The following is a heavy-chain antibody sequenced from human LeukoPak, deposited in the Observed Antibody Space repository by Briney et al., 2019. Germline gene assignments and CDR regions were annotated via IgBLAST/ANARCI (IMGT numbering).Heavy chain of an antibody. D-gene: IGHD6-25*01. V-gene: IGHV1-2*02. Sequence: ASVKVSCKTSGYTFASYDITWVRQAPGRGLEYMGWINPNTGATEYALKFRGRVTMTRDTSTSTASMELSRLRSDDTAVYFCGRDLSTSATWELDHWGQGTLVTVSS. CDR1: GYTFASYD. CDR2: INPNTGAT. CDR3: GRDLSTSATWELDH. J-gene: IGHJ4*02.